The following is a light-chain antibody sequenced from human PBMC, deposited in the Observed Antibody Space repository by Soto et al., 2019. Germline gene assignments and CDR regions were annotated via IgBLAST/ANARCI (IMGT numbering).Light chain of an antibody. CDR1: QDIGTS. J-gene: IGKJ1*01. V-gene: IGKV1-12*01. Sequence: DIQMTQSPSSVSASVGDRVTITCRASQDIGTSLGWYQQKPGKAPNLLIYAASNLQGGVPSRFSGNGSGTDFTLTISSLQPEDFATYFCLQHNTYPWTFGQGTKVEIK. CDR2: AAS. CDR3: LQHNTYPWT.